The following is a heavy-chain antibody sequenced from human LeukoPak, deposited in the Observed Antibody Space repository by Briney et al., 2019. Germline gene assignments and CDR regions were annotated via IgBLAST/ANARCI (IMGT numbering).Heavy chain of an antibody. CDR3: ARDKNDAFDI. CDR2: IWYDGTNK. CDR1: GFSFSSHG. Sequence: GRSRRLSCAASGFSFSSHGIHWVRQAPGKGLEWVAVIWYDGTNKYYADSVKGRLTISRDNSKKTVYLQMNSLRAEDTAVYYCARDKNDAFDIWGQGTMVTVSS. J-gene: IGHJ3*02. V-gene: IGHV3-33*01.